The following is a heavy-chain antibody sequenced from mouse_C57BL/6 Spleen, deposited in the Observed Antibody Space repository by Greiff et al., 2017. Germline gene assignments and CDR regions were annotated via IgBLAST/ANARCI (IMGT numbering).Heavy chain of an antibody. CDR2: INPSSGYT. D-gene: IGHD1-1*01. Sequence: QVQLKESGAELARPGASVKMSCKASGYTFTSYTMHWVKQRPGQGLEWIGYINPSSGYTKYNQKFKDKATLTADKSSSTAYMQLSSLTSEDSAVYYCARETTVVEGYYAMDYWGQGTSVTVSS. CDR3: ARETTVVEGYYAMDY. CDR1: GYTFTSYT. J-gene: IGHJ4*01. V-gene: IGHV1-4*01.